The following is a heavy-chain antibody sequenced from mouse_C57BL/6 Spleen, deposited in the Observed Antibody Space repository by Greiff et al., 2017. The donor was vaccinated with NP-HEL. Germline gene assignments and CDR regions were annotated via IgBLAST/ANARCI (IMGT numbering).Heavy chain of an antibody. CDR3: ARCEGDYDRGAWFAY. Sequence: QVQLKESGAELVKPGASVKISCKASGYAFSSYWMNWVKQRPGKGLEWIGQIYPGDGDTNYNGKFKGKATLTADKSSSTAYMQLSSLTSEDSAVYFCARCEGDYDRGAWFAYWGQGTLVTVSA. CDR2: IYPGDGDT. CDR1: GYAFSSYW. D-gene: IGHD2-4*01. J-gene: IGHJ3*01. V-gene: IGHV1-80*01.